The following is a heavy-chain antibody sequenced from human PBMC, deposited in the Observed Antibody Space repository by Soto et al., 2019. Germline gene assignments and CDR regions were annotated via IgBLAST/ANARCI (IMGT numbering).Heavy chain of an antibody. CDR1: GGSISSGGYS. CDR3: AKDGRSFDY. CDR2: IYHSGST. J-gene: IGHJ4*02. Sequence: SETLSLTCAVSGGSISSGGYSWSWIRQPPGKGLEWIGYIYHSGSTYYNPSLKSRVTISVDRSKNQFSLKLSSVTAADTAVYYCAKDGRSFDYWGQGTLVTVSS. V-gene: IGHV4-30-2*01.